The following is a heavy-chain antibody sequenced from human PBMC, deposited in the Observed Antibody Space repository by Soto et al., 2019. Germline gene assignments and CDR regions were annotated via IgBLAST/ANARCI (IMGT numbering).Heavy chain of an antibody. CDR3: AKQRAGYGSGSDTFYFDF. V-gene: IGHV3-23*01. CDR1: GFTFSTYA. D-gene: IGHD3-10*01. Sequence: PGGSLRLSCSTSGFTFSTYAMNWVRQAPGKXLEWVSALSGSGGTTYYADSVRGRFTISRDNSKNTLFLQMSSLRAEDTALYYCAKQRAGYGSGSDTFYFDFWGQGSLVTVSS. CDR2: LSGSGGTT. J-gene: IGHJ4*02.